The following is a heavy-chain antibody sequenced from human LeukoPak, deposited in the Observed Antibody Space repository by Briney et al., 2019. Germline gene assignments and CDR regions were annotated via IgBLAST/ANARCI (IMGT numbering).Heavy chain of an antibody. V-gene: IGHV4-59*08. D-gene: IGHD3-10*01. J-gene: IGHJ6*03. CDR2: IYYSGST. CDR3: ARHSPYYYGSGSYYPYYYYMDV. CDR1: GGSISSYY. Sequence: SETLSLTCTVSGGSISSYYWSWIRQPPGKGLEWIGYIYYSGSTNYNPSLKGRVTISVDTSKNQFSLKLSSVTAADTAVYYCARHSPYYYGSGSYYPYYYYMDVWGKGTTVTVSS.